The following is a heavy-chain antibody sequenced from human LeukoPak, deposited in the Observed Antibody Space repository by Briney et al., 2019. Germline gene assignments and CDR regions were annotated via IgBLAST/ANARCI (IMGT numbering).Heavy chain of an antibody. V-gene: IGHV1-8*01. CDR3: AREYRHQPD. CDR1: GYTLTSYD. D-gene: IGHD5-12*01. J-gene: IGHJ4*02. Sequence: ASVKVSCKASGYTLTSYDINWARQATGQGLEWMGWMNPNSGRTGYAQNFQGRITITRNTSISTAYMELSSLRSEDTAIYYCAREYRHQPDWGQGTLVTVSS. CDR2: MNPNSGRT.